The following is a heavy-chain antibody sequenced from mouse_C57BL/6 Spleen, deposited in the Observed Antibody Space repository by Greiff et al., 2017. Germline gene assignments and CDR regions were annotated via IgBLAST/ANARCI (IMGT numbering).Heavy chain of an antibody. V-gene: IGHV1-50*01. CDR3: ARYGNYVRYLDY. CDR2: IDPSDSYT. Sequence: QVQLQQPGAELVKPGASVKLSCKASGYTFTSYWMQWVKQRPGQGLEWIGEIDPSDSYTNYNQKFKGKATLTVDTSSSTAYMQLSSLTSEDSAVYYCARYGNYVRYLDYWGQGTTLTVSS. CDR1: GYTFTSYW. J-gene: IGHJ2*01. D-gene: IGHD2-1*01.